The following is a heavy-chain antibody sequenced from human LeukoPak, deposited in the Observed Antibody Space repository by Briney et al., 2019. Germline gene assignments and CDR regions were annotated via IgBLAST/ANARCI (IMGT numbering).Heavy chain of an antibody. CDR2: ISGSGGST. V-gene: IGHV3-23*01. CDR3: AKDLVRGVIRICRWFDP. D-gene: IGHD3-10*01. CDR1: GFTFSSYA. J-gene: IGHJ5*02. Sequence: GGSLRLSCAASGFTFSSYAMSWVRQAPGKGLEWVSAISGSGGSTYYADSVKGRFTISRDNSKNTLYLQMNSRRAEDTAVYYWAKDLVRGVIRICRWFDPWGQGTLVTVSP.